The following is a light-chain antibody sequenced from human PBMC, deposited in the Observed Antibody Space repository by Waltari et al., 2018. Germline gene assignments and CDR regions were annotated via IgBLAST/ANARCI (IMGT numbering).Light chain of an antibody. J-gene: IGLJ2*01. Sequence: SFELTQPPSVSVSPGPTATLTSSGDELAQPSAYWYQQKPGQAPVLVIDKDSERPSGIPERFSGASSGKTVTLTISGVQAEDEAEYYCQSGHSSGSYVLFGGGTKVTVL. CDR1: ELAQPS. CDR2: KDS. CDR3: QSGHSSGSYVL. V-gene: IGLV3-25*03.